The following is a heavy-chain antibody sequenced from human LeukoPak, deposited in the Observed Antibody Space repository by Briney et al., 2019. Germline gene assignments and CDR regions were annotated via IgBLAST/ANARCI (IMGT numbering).Heavy chain of an antibody. Sequence: PGGSLRLSCAASGFTFDDYAMHWVRQAPVKGLEWVSGISWNSGSIGYADSVKGRFTISRDNAKNSLYLQMNSLRAEDTALYYCAKDNRRWLGNFDYWGQGTLDTVSS. J-gene: IGHJ4*02. CDR2: ISWNSGSI. D-gene: IGHD5-24*01. CDR1: GFTFDDYA. V-gene: IGHV3-9*01. CDR3: AKDNRRWLGNFDY.